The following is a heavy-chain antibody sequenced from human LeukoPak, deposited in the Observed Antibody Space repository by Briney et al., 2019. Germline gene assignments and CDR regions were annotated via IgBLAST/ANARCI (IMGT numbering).Heavy chain of an antibody. CDR2: IYYSGST. D-gene: IGHD6-25*01. CDR1: GGSISSSSYY. J-gene: IGHJ6*03. Sequence: PSETLSLTCTVSGGSISSSSYYWGWIRQPPGKGLEWIGSIYYSGSTYYNPSLKSRVTISVDTSKNQFSLKLSSVTAADTAVYYCASRGGSYYYYYMDVWGKGTTVTISS. CDR3: ASRGGSYYYYYMDV. V-gene: IGHV4-39*01.